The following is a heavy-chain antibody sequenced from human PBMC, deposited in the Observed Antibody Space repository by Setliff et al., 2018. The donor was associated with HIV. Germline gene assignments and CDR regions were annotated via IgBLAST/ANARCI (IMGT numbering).Heavy chain of an antibody. J-gene: IGHJ6*04. V-gene: IGHV3-23*01. CDR1: GFTFSNYA. D-gene: IGHD4-4*01. Sequence: GGSLRLSCAASGFTFSNYAMSWVRQAPGKGLEWLSAISDSGDSTFYADSVQGRLTTSRDNSRNTLYLQMDGLRVEDTAVYFCRLPLFDSVTDVNYQPQDVWGKGTTVTVSS. CDR3: RLPLFDSVTDVNYQPQDV. CDR2: ISDSGDST.